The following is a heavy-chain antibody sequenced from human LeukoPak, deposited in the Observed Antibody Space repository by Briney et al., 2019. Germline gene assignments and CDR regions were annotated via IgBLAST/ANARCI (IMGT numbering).Heavy chain of an antibody. V-gene: IGHV3-23*01. CDR3: ARDDTAVAGTELDY. Sequence: GGSLRLSCAASGFTFITYAMSWVRQAPGEGLEWVSAISGSGGSTYYADSVKGRFTISRDNAKNSLYLQMNSLRAEDTAVYYCARDDTAVAGTELDYWGQGTLVTVSS. J-gene: IGHJ4*02. CDR2: ISGSGGST. CDR1: GFTFITYA. D-gene: IGHD6-19*01.